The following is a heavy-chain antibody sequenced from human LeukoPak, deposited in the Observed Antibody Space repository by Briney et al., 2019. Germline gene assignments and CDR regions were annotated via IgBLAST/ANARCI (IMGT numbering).Heavy chain of an antibody. V-gene: IGHV3-11*01. Sequence: NPSETLSLTCTVSGDSINSLDLWSWVRQAQGKGLEWVLYISGSGRTIYYADSVKGRFTASRDNAKNSLYLQMSSLRAEDTAMYYCARDINPRARSSGFDSWGQGTLVTVSS. CDR3: ARDINPRARSSGFDS. CDR1: GDSINSLDL. J-gene: IGHJ4*02. CDR2: ISGSGRTI. D-gene: IGHD6-6*01.